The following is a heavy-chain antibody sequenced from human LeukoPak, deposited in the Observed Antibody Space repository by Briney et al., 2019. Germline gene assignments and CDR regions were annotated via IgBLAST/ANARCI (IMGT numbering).Heavy chain of an antibody. J-gene: IGHJ6*03. Sequence: SETLSLTCSVSGGSISTYYWTWIRQPPGKGLEWIGYIYYSGSTNYSPSLKSRVTISVDTSKNQFSLKLSSVTAADTAVYYCARALCGGDCYGYYYYYMDVWGKGTTVTVSS. V-gene: IGHV4-59*01. CDR3: ARALCGGDCYGYYYYYMDV. CDR1: GGSISTYY. D-gene: IGHD2-21*02. CDR2: IYYSGST.